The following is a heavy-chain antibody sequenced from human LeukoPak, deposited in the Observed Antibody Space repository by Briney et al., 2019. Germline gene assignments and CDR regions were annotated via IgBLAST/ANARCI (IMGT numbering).Heavy chain of an antibody. D-gene: IGHD3/OR15-3a*01. CDR2: IYYSGNT. CDR3: ARQTGSGLFILP. J-gene: IGHJ4*02. CDR1: GVSISSSNSY. Sequence: SETLSLTCTVSGVSISSSNSYWGWNRQPPGKGLEWIGSIYYSGNTYYNASLKSQVSISIDTSKNQFSLKLTSVTAADTAVYYCARQTGSGLFILPGGQGTLVTVSS. V-gene: IGHV4-39*01.